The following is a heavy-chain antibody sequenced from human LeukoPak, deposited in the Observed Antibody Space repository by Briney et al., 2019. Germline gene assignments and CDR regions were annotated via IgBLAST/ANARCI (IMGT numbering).Heavy chain of an antibody. V-gene: IGHV3-48*03. Sequence: GGSLRLSCAASGFTFSSYEMNWVRQAPGKGLEWVSYISSSGSTIYYADSVKGRFTISRDNAKNSLYLQMNSLRAGDTAVYYCARLRLRINWFDPWGQGTLVTVSS. CDR2: ISSSGSTI. D-gene: IGHD1-14*01. CDR1: GFTFSSYE. J-gene: IGHJ5*02. CDR3: ARLRLRINWFDP.